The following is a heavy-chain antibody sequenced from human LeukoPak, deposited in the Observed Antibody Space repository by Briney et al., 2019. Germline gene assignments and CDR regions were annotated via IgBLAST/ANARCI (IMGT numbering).Heavy chain of an antibody. CDR2: IDWDDDK. Sequence: SGPALVKPTQTLTLTCTFSGFSLSTSGMCVNWIRQPPGKALEWLARIDWDDDKYYSTSLKTRITISKDTPKNQVVLTMSNIDPVDTATYYCARIVLVENSNSGYYFDYWGQGTLVTVSS. CDR3: ARIVLVENSNSGYYFDY. D-gene: IGHD6-13*01. V-gene: IGHV2-70*11. CDR1: GFSLSTSGMC. J-gene: IGHJ4*02.